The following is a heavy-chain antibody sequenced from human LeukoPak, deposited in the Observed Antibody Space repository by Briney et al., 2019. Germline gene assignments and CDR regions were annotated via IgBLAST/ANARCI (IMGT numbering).Heavy chain of an antibody. Sequence: SETLSLTCTVSGGSISRYYWSWIRQPPGKGLEWIGYIYYSGSTNYNPSLKSRVTISVDTSKNQFSLKLSSVTAADTAVYYCARHEAAAGIDYWGQGTLVTVSS. V-gene: IGHV4-59*08. CDR1: GGSISRYY. CDR3: ARHEAAAGIDY. J-gene: IGHJ4*02. CDR2: IYYSGST. D-gene: IGHD6-13*01.